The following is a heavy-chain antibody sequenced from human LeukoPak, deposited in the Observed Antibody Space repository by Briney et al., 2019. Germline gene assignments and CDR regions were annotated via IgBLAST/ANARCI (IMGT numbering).Heavy chain of an antibody. CDR3: ARQGDIVVVPANWFDP. Sequence: KPSETLSLTCTVSGGSVSSSSYYWGWIRQPPGKGLEWIGSIYYSGSTYYNPSLKSRVTISVDTSKNQFSLKLSSVTAADTAVYYCARQGDIVVVPANWFDPWGQGTLVTVSS. CDR1: GGSVSSSSYY. V-gene: IGHV4-39*01. CDR2: IYYSGST. J-gene: IGHJ5*02. D-gene: IGHD2-2*01.